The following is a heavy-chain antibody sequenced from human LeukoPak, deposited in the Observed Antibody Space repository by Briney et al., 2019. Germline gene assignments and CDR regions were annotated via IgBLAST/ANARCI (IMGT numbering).Heavy chain of an antibody. CDR1: GYTFSSYW. D-gene: IGHD5-12*01. J-gene: IGHJ3*02. Sequence: PGGSLRLSCAASGYTFSSYWMSWVRQAPGKGLEWVAVIWYDGSNKYYADSVKGRFTISRDNSKNTLYLQMNSLRAEDTAVYYCARDRGGAFDIWGQGTMVTVSS. CDR3: ARDRGGAFDI. CDR2: IWYDGSNK. V-gene: IGHV3-33*08.